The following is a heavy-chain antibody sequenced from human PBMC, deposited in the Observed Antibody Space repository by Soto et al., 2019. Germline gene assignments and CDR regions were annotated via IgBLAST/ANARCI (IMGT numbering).Heavy chain of an antibody. V-gene: IGHV3-74*01. J-gene: IGHJ4*02. CDR3: VRTSLVVAAATREDY. CDR2: INSDGSST. CDR1: RFTFSSYW. Sequence: EVQLVESGGGLVQPGGSLRLSCAASRFTFSSYWMHWVRQAPGKGLVWVSRINSDGSSTSYADAVKGRFTISRDNAKNTLYVQMDSLRAEDTAVYYCVRTSLVVAAATREDYWGEGALGSVSS. D-gene: IGHD2-15*01.